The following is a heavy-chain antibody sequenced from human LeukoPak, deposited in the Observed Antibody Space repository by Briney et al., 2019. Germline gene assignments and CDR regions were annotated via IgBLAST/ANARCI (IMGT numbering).Heavy chain of an antibody. V-gene: IGHV3-7*01. CDR2: IKQDGSEK. J-gene: IGHJ6*03. Sequence: PGGSLRLSCAASGFTFSSYAMSWVRQAPGKGLEWVANIKQDGSEKYYVDSVKGRFTISRDNAKNSLYLQMNSLRAEDTAVYYCPRDSSIRNGNRDYYNYYNMDVWGKGTPVTVSS. CDR3: PRDSSIRNGNRDYYNYYNMDV. D-gene: IGHD2-2*01. CDR1: GFTFSSYA.